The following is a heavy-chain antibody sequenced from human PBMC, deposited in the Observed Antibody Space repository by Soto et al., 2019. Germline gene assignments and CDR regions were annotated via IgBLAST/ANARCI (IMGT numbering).Heavy chain of an antibody. D-gene: IGHD5-12*01. CDR1: GFTFSSYW. J-gene: IGHJ5*02. CDR2: INPDGRTT. V-gene: IGHV3-74*01. Sequence: EAQLVESGGGLVQPRGSLRLSCAASGFTFSSYWMHWVRQAPGKGLVWVSRINPDGRTTNYADSVKGRFTISRDNANDTLFLQMNSLRAEDTAVYYCARVRVSGYEFDPWGQGTLITVSS. CDR3: ARVRVSGYEFDP.